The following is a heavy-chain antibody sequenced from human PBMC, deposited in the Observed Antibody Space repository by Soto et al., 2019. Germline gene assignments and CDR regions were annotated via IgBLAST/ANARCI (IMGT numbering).Heavy chain of an antibody. J-gene: IGHJ6*02. CDR2: IIPIFGTA. CDR1: GGTFSSYA. D-gene: IGHD2-15*01. Sequence: GASVKVSCKASGGTFSSYAISWVRQAPGQGLEWMGGIIPIFGTANYAQKFQGRVTITADESTSTAYMELSSLRSEDTAVYYCARQDIVVVVAATPGGHYYYGMDVWGQGTTVTVSS. CDR3: ARQDIVVVVAATPGGHYYYGMDV. V-gene: IGHV1-69*13.